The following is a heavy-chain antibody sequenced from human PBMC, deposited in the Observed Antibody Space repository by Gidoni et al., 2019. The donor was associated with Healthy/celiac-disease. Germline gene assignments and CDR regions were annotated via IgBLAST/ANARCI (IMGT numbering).Heavy chain of an antibody. V-gene: IGHV3-9*01. CDR2: ISWNSGSI. J-gene: IGHJ5*02. D-gene: IGHD3-22*01. CDR3: AKGARITMIVGWFDP. Sequence: EVQLVESGGGLVQPGRSLRLSCAASGFTFDDYAMHWVRQAPGKGREWVSGISWNSGSIGYADSVKGRFTISRDNAKNSLYLQMNSLRAEDTALYYCAKGARITMIVGWFDPWGQGTLVTVSS. CDR1: GFTFDDYA.